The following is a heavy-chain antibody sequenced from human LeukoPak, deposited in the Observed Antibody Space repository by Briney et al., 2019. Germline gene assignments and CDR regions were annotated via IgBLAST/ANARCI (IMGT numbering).Heavy chain of an antibody. Sequence: GGSLRLSCAASGFTFSRYAMSWVRQAPGKGLEWVSAISGSGGSTYYADSVKGRFTISRDNSKNTLYLQMNSLRAEDTAVYYCAKAYSGSYYLFDYWGQGTLVTVSS. D-gene: IGHD1-26*01. V-gene: IGHV3-23*01. CDR1: GFTFSRYA. CDR3: AKAYSGSYYLFDY. J-gene: IGHJ4*02. CDR2: ISGSGGST.